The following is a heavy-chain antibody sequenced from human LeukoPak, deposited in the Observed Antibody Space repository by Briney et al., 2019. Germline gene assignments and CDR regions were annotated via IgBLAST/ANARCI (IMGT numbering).Heavy chain of an antibody. CDR2: FDPEDGET. D-gene: IGHD6-19*01. Sequence: ASVTVSCKVSGYTLTELSMHWVRQAPGKGLEWMGGFDPEDGETIYAQKFQGRVTMTEGTSTDTAYMELSSLRSEDTAVYYCATADSSGWYVDYWGQGTLVTVSS. J-gene: IGHJ4*02. CDR1: GYTLTELS. V-gene: IGHV1-24*01. CDR3: ATADSSGWYVDY.